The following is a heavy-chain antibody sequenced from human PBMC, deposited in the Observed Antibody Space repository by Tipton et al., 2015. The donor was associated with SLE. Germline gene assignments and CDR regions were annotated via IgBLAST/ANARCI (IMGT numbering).Heavy chain of an antibody. CDR2: INYSGNT. V-gene: IGHV4-34*01. D-gene: IGHD1-14*01. CDR1: GGSFSGFY. CDR3: ARGRDGMDVFVMGV. J-gene: IGHJ6*02. Sequence: TLSLTCAVYGGSFSGFYWSWIRQPPGKGLEWIGEINYSGNTNYNPSLKSRVTTSVDTSKNQLSLKLHYVTATDTAVYYCARGRDGMDVFVMGVWGPGTTVTVSS.